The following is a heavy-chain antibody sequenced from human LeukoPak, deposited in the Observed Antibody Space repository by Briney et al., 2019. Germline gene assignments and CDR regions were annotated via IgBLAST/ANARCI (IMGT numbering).Heavy chain of an antibody. Sequence: SGPTLVNPTQTLTLTCTFSGFSLSTSGMCVSWIRQPPGKALEWLARIDWDDDKYYSTSLKTRLTISKDTSKNQVVLTMTNMDPVDTATYYCARGTMVRGVADAFDIWGQGTMVTVSS. V-gene: IGHV2-70*11. CDR2: IDWDDDK. CDR3: ARGTMVRGVADAFDI. J-gene: IGHJ3*02. CDR1: GFSLSTSGMC. D-gene: IGHD3-10*01.